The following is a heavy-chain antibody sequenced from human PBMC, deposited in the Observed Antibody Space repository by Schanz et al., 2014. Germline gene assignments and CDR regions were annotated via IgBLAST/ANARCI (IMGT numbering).Heavy chain of an antibody. CDR2: NIHVLGVT. CDR1: GGTFGRYT. CDR3: ARGGVEMATIRDAFDL. Sequence: QVQLVQSGAEVKKPGSSVNVSCEASGGTFGRYTISWLRQAPGQGLEWMGRNIHVLGVTNYAQKFQGRLTITMSKSKTTVFLELSSMTSEDTAIYYCARGGVEMATIRDAFDLWGQGTMVTVS. J-gene: IGHJ3*01. D-gene: IGHD3-16*01. V-gene: IGHV1-69*02.